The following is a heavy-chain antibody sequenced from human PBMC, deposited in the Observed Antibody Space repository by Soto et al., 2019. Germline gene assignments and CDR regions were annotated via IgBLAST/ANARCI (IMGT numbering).Heavy chain of an antibody. J-gene: IGHJ5*02. Sequence: QVQLVQSGAEVKKPGASVKVSCKASGYTFTSYYMHWVRQAPGQGLEWMGIINPSGGSTSYAQKFQGRVTLTRDTSTSTGYMELSSLRSEDTAVYYCARETSDPLYSSSSKWFDPWGQGTLVTVSS. CDR1: GYTFTSYY. CDR3: ARETSDPLYSSSSKWFDP. D-gene: IGHD6-6*01. CDR2: INPSGGST. V-gene: IGHV1-46*01.